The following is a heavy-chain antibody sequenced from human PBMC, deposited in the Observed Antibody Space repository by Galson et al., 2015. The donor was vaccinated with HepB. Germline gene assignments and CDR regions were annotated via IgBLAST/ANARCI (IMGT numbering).Heavy chain of an antibody. CDR3: AKAIVVVTAAPFDY. CDR2: IRYDGSNK. D-gene: IGHD2-21*02. CDR1: GFTFSSYA. V-gene: IGHV3-30*02. J-gene: IGHJ4*02. Sequence: SLRLSCAASGFTFSSYAMHWVRQAPGKGLEWVAFIRYDGSNKYYADSVKGRFTISRDNSKNTLYLQMNSLRAEDTAVYYCAKAIVVVTAAPFDYWGQGTLVTVSA.